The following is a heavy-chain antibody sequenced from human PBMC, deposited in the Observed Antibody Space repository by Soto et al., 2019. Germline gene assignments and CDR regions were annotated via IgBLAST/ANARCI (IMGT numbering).Heavy chain of an antibody. Sequence: SLRLSGASSGFTFSSYAMHWVRQAPGKGLEWVAVISYDGSNKYYADSVKGRFTISRDNSKNTLYLQMNSLRAEDTAVYYCARGSVGATTTGWFDPWGQGTLVTVSS. D-gene: IGHD1-26*01. V-gene: IGHV3-30-3*01. J-gene: IGHJ5*02. CDR3: ARGSVGATTTGWFDP. CDR1: GFTFSSYA. CDR2: ISYDGSNK.